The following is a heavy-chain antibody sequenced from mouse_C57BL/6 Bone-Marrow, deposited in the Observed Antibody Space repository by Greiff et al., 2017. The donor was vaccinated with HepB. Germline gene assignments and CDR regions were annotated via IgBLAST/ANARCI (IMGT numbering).Heavy chain of an antibody. D-gene: IGHD2-4*01. V-gene: IGHV5-4*01. J-gene: IGHJ2*01. CDR2: ISDGGSYT. CDR3: ARYRIYYDYYLDSFAY. CDR1: GFTFSSYA. Sequence: EVQVVESGGGLVKPGGSLKLSCAASGFTFSSYAMSWVRQTPEKRLEWVATISDGGSYTYYPDNVKGRFTISRDNAKNNLYLQMSHLKSEDTDMYYCARYRIYYDYYLDSFAYWGQGTTLTFSS.